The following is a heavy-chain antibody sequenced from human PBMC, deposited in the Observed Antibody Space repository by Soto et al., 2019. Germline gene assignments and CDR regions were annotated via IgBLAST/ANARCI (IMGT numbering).Heavy chain of an antibody. J-gene: IGHJ6*02. D-gene: IGHD3-10*01. V-gene: IGHV4-30-2*01. CDR3: ARDIAVLVRGVHGMDV. CDR2: IYHNGSP. Sequence: ASETLSLTCAVSGGSMSSGGYSWSWIRQPPGKGLEWIGYIYHNGSPYYNPSLKSRVTISVDSSKNTLYLQMNNLRAEDMAVYYCARDIAVLVRGVHGMDVWGQGTTVTVSS. CDR1: GGSMSSGGYS.